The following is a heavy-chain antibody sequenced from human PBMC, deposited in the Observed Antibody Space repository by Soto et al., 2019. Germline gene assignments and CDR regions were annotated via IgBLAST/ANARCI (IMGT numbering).Heavy chain of an antibody. CDR2: ISSSAVYV. D-gene: IGHD3-22*01. V-gene: IGHV3-21*01. J-gene: IGHJ4*02. CDR1: GFNFLTYS. Sequence: GGSLRLSCAASGFNFLTYSLSWVRQAPGKGLEWVASISSSAVYVDYADSMKGRFTISRDNAKNLLHLQMTSLRAEDTATYHCVRDGLDYYDTERLYFDNWGQGTLVTSPQ. CDR3: VRDGLDYYDTERLYFDN.